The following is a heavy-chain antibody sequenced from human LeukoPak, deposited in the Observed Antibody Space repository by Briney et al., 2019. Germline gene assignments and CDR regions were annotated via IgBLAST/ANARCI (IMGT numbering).Heavy chain of an antibody. CDR2: IIPIFGTA. V-gene: IGHV1-69*01. J-gene: IGHJ3*02. CDR3: ARVKAVDDYGDYDLTTMAFDI. Sequence: SVKVSCKASGGTFSSYAISWVRQAPGQGLEWMGGIIPIFGTANYAQKFQGRVTITADESTSTAYMELSSLRSEDTAVYYCARVKAVDDYGDYDLTTMAFDIWGQGTMVTVSS. D-gene: IGHD4-17*01. CDR1: GGTFSSYA.